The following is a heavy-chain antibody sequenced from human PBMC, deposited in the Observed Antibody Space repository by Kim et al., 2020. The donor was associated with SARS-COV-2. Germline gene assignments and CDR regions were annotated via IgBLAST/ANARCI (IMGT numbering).Heavy chain of an antibody. Sequence: PTSGKTGNAQKFQGRVTMTRNTSISTAYMELSSLRSEDTAVYYCARGISYWGQGTLVTVSS. J-gene: IGHJ4*02. CDR3: ARGISY. D-gene: IGHD3-3*01. V-gene: IGHV1-8*01. CDR2: PTSGKT.